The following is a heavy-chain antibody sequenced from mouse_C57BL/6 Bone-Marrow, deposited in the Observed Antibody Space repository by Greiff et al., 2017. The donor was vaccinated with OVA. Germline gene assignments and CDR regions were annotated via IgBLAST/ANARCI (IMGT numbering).Heavy chain of an antibody. D-gene: IGHD1-1*02. J-gene: IGHJ4*01. CDR3: ARWFDWSMDY. CDR2: INPYNGGT. CDR1: GYTFTDYY. V-gene: IGHV1-19*01. Sequence: EVQLVESGPVLVKPGASVKMSCKASGYTFTDYYMNWVKQSHGKSLEWIGVINPYNGGTSYNQKFKGKATLTVDKSSSTAYMELNSLTSEDSAVYYCARWFDWSMDYWGQGTSVTVSS.